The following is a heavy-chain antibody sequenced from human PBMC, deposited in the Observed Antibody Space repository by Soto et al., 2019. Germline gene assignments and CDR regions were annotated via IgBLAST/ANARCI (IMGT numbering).Heavy chain of an antibody. CDR2: ISPMFGTA. CDR1: GGTFSTYA. CDR3: ASGIQLWLRRINNGYSG. D-gene: IGHD5-18*01. V-gene: IGHV1-69*12. J-gene: IGHJ4*02. Sequence: QVQLVQSGAEVKKPESSVKVSCKAPGGTFSTYAISWVRQAPGQGLEWMGGISPMFGTANYAQRFQDRVTITADESTNTVYMELSSLRSEDTAVYFCASGIQLWLRRINNGYSGWGQGALVPVSS.